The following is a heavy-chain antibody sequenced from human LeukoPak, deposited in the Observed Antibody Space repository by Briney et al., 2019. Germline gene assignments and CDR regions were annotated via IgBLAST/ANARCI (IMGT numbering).Heavy chain of an antibody. Sequence: SQTLSLTCTVSGGSISSGGYYWSWIRQPPGKGREWIGYIYHSGSTYYNPSLKRRVTISIDTSKNPFSLQLTSVTAADPAVYYCAGVTLYFDFSTGNHYYFDSWGQGTLVIVSS. J-gene: IGHJ4*02. V-gene: IGHV4-30-2*01. CDR1: GGSISSGGYY. CDR2: IYHSGST. CDR3: AGVTLYFDFSTGNHYYFDS. D-gene: IGHD3-3*01.